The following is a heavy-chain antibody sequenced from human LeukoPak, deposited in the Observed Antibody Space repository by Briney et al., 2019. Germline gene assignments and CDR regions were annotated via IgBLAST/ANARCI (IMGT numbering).Heavy chain of an antibody. CDR1: GYTFTSYY. D-gene: IGHD6-13*01. Sequence: ASVKVSCKASGYTFTSYYMHWVRQAPGQGLEWMGIINPSGGSTSYAQKFQGRVTMTRDTSTSTVYMELSSLRSEDTAVYYCVIELGYSSSWYGTFDYWGQGTLVTVSS. V-gene: IGHV1-46*01. CDR2: INPSGGST. J-gene: IGHJ4*02. CDR3: VIELGYSSSWYGTFDY.